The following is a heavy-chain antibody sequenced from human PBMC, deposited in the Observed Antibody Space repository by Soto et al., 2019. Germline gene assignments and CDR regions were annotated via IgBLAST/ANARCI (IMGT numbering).Heavy chain of an antibody. Sequence: QVQLVESGGGVVQPGRSLRLSCAASGFTFSSYGMHWVRQAPGKGLEWVAVIWYDGSNKYYADSVKGRFTISRDNSKNTLYLQMNSLRAEDTAVYYCAREGAAGTHPIYFDYWGQGTLVTVSS. CDR2: IWYDGSNK. V-gene: IGHV3-33*01. D-gene: IGHD6-13*01. CDR3: AREGAAGTHPIYFDY. CDR1: GFTFSSYG. J-gene: IGHJ4*02.